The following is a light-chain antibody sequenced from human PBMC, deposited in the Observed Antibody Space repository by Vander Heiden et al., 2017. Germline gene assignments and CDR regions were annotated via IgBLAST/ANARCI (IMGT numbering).Light chain of an antibody. CDR2: RGA. CDR3: HQTYSSPYT. Sequence: DIQVTQSPSSLSASIGDRVTITCRASQNIRINLNCYQQNPGKAPKLLIYRGANLQSGVPSTLSSSGSGTDFTLTITSLQPEDFATYYCHQTYSSPYTFGQGTKVEI. CDR1: QNIRIN. V-gene: IGKV1-39*01. J-gene: IGKJ2*01.